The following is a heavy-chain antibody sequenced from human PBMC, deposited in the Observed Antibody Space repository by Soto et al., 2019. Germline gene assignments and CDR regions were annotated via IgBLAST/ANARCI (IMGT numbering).Heavy chain of an antibody. CDR3: ARDSAFLFGSTGYSDY. Sequence: QVELKQSGAAVKKPGASVKVSCRASGYTFANYGITWVRLAPGQGLQWMGWISGHDGKTKSNKNIQGRITMTTDTSTNTASLELTNLKSEHTAIYYCARDSAFLFGSTGYSDYWGQGTLVSVSS. CDR1: GYTFANYG. J-gene: IGHJ4*02. D-gene: IGHD2-15*01. CDR2: ISGHDGKT. V-gene: IGHV1-18*04.